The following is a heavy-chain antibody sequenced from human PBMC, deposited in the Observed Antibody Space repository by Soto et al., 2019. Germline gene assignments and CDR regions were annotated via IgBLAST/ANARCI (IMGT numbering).Heavy chain of an antibody. J-gene: IGHJ6*02. CDR1: GGTFSNYA. Sequence: QVQLVQSGAEVKKPGSSVKVSCKASGGTFSNYAISWVRQAPGQGLEWMGGIIPMFGTTTYAQKFQGRVTVLADKSTTPAYMEPSSLRFSDTAVYFCATHPGSSFYDSGRQNEYYHYHGMDAWGQGTSVTVSS. CDR2: IIPMFGTT. V-gene: IGHV1-69*06. D-gene: IGHD3-10*01. CDR3: ATHPGSSFYDSGRQNEYYHYHGMDA.